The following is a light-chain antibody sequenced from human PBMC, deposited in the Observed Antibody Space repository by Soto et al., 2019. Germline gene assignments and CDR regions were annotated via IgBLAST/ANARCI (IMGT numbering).Light chain of an antibody. CDR3: QQYDSSPKT. J-gene: IGKJ1*01. Sequence: EIVLTQSPATLSLSPGERATLYCRASQRVSSSYLAWYQQKPGQAPRLLIYGASSRATGIPDRFSGSGSGTDFTLTISRLETEDFAVYYCQQYDSSPKTFGQGTKVDIK. CDR1: QRVSSSY. V-gene: IGKV3-20*01. CDR2: GAS.